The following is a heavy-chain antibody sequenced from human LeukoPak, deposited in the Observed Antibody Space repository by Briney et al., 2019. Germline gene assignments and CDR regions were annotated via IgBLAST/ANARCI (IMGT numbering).Heavy chain of an antibody. Sequence: SVKVSCKASGGTFSRHTISWVRQSPGQGLEWMGGITPMFGTSNYAQKFRGRVTITADESTSTAYVELSSLRSEDTAVYYCARGRWIQLNWVYWGQGTLVTVSS. V-gene: IGHV1-69*01. CDR3: ARGRWIQLNWVY. CDR1: GGTFSRHT. J-gene: IGHJ4*02. CDR2: ITPMFGTS. D-gene: IGHD5-18*01.